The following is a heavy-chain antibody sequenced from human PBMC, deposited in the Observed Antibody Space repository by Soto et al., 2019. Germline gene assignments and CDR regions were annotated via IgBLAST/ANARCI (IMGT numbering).Heavy chain of an antibody. CDR2: MNPHSGNT. V-gene: IGHV1-8*01. D-gene: IGHD3-9*01. Sequence: GSSVKVACKASGYTFTCYDINWVRQATGQGLEWMGWMNPHSGNTGYAQKFQGRGTMTRNTSISTAYMELSSLRSEDTAVYHCARTGNFDWLLYRYSYYGRDVCGQGTTVTVS. CDR1: GYTFTCYD. CDR3: ARTGNFDWLLYRYSYYGRDV. J-gene: IGHJ6*02.